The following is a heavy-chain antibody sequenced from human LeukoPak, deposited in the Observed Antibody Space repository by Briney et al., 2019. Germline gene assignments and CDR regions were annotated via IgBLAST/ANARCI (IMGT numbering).Heavy chain of an antibody. CDR2: IIPIFGTA. CDR3: ARYRTWNPFEFGTGFDY. J-gene: IGHJ4*02. Sequence: GASVKVSCKASGGTFSSYAISWVRQAPGQGLEWMGGIIPIFGTANYAQKFQGRVTITADESTSTAYMELSSLRSEDTAVYYCARYRTWNPFEFGTGFDYWGQGTLVTVSS. CDR1: GGTFSSYA. D-gene: IGHD3-10*01. V-gene: IGHV1-69*13.